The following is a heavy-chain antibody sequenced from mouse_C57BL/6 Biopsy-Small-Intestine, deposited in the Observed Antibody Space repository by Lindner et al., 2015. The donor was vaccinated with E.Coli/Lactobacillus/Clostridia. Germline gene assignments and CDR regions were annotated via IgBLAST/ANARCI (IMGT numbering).Heavy chain of an antibody. D-gene: IGHD4-1*01. CDR3: ASALGRSYAMDY. CDR1: GYSITSDY. Sequence: VQLQESGPGLANLLRLCPSPVSVTGYSITSDYWNWIRKFPGNKLEYMGYISYSGSTYYNPSLKSRISITRDTSKNQYYLQLNSVTTEDTATYYCASALGRSYAMDYWGQGTSVTVSS. V-gene: IGHV3-8*01. CDR2: ISYSGST. J-gene: IGHJ4*01.